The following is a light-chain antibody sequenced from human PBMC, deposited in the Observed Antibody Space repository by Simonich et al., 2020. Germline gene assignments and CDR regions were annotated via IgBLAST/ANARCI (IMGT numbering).Light chain of an antibody. CDR1: QGISNY. Sequence: NIQMIQSPSAMSASVGDRVTITCRARQGISNYLAWFQQKPWKVPKHLSYAASSLQSGVPTRFSGSGSGTEFTLTISSLQPEDFATYYCLQHNSYLEGFGPGTKVDIK. CDR2: AAS. CDR3: LQHNSYLEG. V-gene: IGKV1D-17*01. J-gene: IGKJ3*01.